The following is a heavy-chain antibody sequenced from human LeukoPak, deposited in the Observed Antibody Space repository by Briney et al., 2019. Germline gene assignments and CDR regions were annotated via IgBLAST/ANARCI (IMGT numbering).Heavy chain of an antibody. V-gene: IGHV4-4*07. Sequence: SETLSLTCTVSGGSISSYYWSWIRQPAGKGLEWIGRIYTSGSTNYNPSLKSRVTMSVDTSKNQFSLKLSSVTAADTAVYYCARQGNQRWLQLSWFDPWGQGTLVTVSS. CDR2: IYTSGST. J-gene: IGHJ5*02. CDR3: ARQGNQRWLQLSWFDP. D-gene: IGHD5-24*01. CDR1: GGSISSYY.